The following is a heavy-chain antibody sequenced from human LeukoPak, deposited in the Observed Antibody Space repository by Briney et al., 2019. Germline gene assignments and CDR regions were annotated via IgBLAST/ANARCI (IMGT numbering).Heavy chain of an antibody. CDR3: ARSSLALEYCSSTSCSYYFDY. CDR2: ISSSGSTI. Sequence: GGSLRLSCAASGFTFSSYEMNWVRQAPGKGLEWVSYISSSGSTIYYADSVEGRFTIFRDNAKNSLYLQMNSLRAEDTAVYYCARSSLALEYCSSTSCSYYFDYWGQGTLVTVSS. V-gene: IGHV3-48*03. D-gene: IGHD2-2*01. J-gene: IGHJ4*02. CDR1: GFTFSSYE.